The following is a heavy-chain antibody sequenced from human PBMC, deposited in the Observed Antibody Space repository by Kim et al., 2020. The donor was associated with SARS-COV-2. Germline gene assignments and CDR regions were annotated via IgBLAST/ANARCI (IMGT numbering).Heavy chain of an antibody. CDR3: ARESDPIVVVTNWFDP. CDR1: GYTFTSYA. Sequence: ASVKVSCKASGYTFTSYAMHWVRQAPGLRLEWMGWINAGNGNTKYSQKFQGRVTITRDTSASTAYMELSSLRSEDTAVYYCARESDPIVVVTNWFDPWGQGTLVTVSS. V-gene: IGHV1-3*01. J-gene: IGHJ5*02. CDR2: INAGNGNT. D-gene: IGHD2-21*02.